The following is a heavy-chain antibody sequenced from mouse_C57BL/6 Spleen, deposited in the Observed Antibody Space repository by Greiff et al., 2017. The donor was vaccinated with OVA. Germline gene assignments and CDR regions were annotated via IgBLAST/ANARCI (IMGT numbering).Heavy chain of an antibody. CDR3: ARGGGYADGGFDY. CDR1: GFTFSDYY. CDR2: INYDGSST. V-gene: IGHV5-16*01. D-gene: IGHD2-2*01. J-gene: IGHJ2*01. Sequence: EVKLMESEGGLVQPGSSMKLSCTASGFTFSDYYMAWVRQVPEKGLEWVANINYDGSSTYYLDSLKSRFIISRDNAKNILYLHMSRLRSEYTAAYDGARGGGYADGGFDYWGQGTTLTVSS.